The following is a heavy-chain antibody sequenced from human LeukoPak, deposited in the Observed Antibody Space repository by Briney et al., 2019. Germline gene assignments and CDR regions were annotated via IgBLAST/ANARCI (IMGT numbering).Heavy chain of an antibody. Sequence: PGGSLRLSCAASGFTFSSYSMNWVRQAPGKGLEWVSSISSSSSNKYYADSVKGRFTISRNNAKNSLYLQMNSLRAEDTAVYYCARVSSYGHHYDYWGQGTLVTVSS. CDR2: ISSSSSNK. CDR1: GFTFSSYS. D-gene: IGHD5-24*01. CDR3: ARVSSYGHHYDY. J-gene: IGHJ4*02. V-gene: IGHV3-21*01.